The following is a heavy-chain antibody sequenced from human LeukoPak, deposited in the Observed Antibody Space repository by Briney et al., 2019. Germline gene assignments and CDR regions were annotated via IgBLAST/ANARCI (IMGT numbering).Heavy chain of an antibody. CDR2: ISYDGSNK. D-gene: IGHD1-26*01. Sequence: GGSLRLSCAASGFTFSSYGMHWVRQAPGKGLEWVAVISYDGSNKYYADSVKGRFTISRDNSKNTLYLQMNSLRAEDTAVYYCAKGSSGSYYVAAFDIWGQGTMVTVSS. V-gene: IGHV3-30*18. CDR3: AKGSSGSYYVAAFDI. CDR1: GFTFSSYG. J-gene: IGHJ3*02.